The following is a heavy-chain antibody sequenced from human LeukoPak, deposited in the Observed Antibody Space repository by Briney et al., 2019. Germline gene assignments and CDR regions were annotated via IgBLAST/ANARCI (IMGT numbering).Heavy chain of an antibody. Sequence: GGSLRLSCAASGFTFTAHPMNWVRQAPGKGLEWVSGISGSGSNTYYADSVKGHFVISRDSSKNTVYLQMNSLRADDTAIYYCARGYRSALRYYFDNWGQGTLVTVSS. CDR2: ISGSGSNT. CDR1: GFTFTAHP. V-gene: IGHV3-23*01. CDR3: ARGYRSALRYYFDN. D-gene: IGHD6-19*01. J-gene: IGHJ4*02.